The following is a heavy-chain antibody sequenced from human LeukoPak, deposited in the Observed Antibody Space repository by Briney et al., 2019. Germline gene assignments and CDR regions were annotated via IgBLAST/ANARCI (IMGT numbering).Heavy chain of an antibody. D-gene: IGHD2-15*01. J-gene: IGHJ6*02. CDR1: GYTFTSYY. Sequence: ASVKVSCKASGYTFTSYYMHWVRQAPGQGLEWMGIINPSGGSTSYAQKFQGRVTMTRDTSTSTAYMELRSLRSDDTAVYYCARDPFLGYCSGGSCYSADPYYGMDVWGQGTTVTVSS. CDR3: ARDPFLGYCSGGSCYSADPYYGMDV. CDR2: INPSGGST. V-gene: IGHV1-46*01.